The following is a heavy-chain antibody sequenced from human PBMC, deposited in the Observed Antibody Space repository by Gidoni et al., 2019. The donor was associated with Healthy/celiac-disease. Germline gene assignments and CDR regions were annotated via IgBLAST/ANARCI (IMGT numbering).Heavy chain of an antibody. CDR3: ARGAYDFWSGYSHLDY. CDR1: GFTFSDHY. J-gene: IGHJ4*02. CDR2: TRNKANSYPT. V-gene: IGHV3-72*01. D-gene: IGHD3-3*01. Sequence: EVQLVESGGGLVQPGGSLRLSCAASGFTFSDHYMDWVRQAPGKGLEWVGRTRNKANSYPTEYAASVKGRFTISRDDSKNSLYLQMNSLKTEDTAVYYCARGAYDFWSGYSHLDYWGQGTLVTVSS.